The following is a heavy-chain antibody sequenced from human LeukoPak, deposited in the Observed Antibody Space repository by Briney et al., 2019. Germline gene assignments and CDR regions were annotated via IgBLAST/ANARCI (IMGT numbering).Heavy chain of an antibody. J-gene: IGHJ4*02. CDR2: LSGSGDGT. D-gene: IGHD1-14*01. CDR1: GFTFYDYA. Sequence: PGESLRLSCAASGFTFYDYAMSWVRQAPGRGLEWVSSLSGSGDGTYYADSVKGRFTISRANSENTLYLQMNSLRAEDTAIYYCAKGMNNAPEYWGQGTLVAVSS. CDR3: AKGMNNAPEY. V-gene: IGHV3-23*01.